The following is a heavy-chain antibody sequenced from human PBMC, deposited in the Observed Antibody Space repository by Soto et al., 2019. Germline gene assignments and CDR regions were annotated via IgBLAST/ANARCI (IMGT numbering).Heavy chain of an antibody. CDR1: GGTFSSYA. CDR2: IIPIFGTA. D-gene: IGHD6-6*01. CDR3: ARGHIAARRAYYYYGMDV. J-gene: IGHJ6*02. V-gene: IGHV1-69*13. Sequence: ASVKVSCKASGGTFSSYAISWVQQAPGQGLEWMGGIIPIFGTANYAQKFQGRVTITADESTSTAYMELSSLRSEDTAVYYCARGHIAARRAYYYYGMDVWGQGTTVTVSS.